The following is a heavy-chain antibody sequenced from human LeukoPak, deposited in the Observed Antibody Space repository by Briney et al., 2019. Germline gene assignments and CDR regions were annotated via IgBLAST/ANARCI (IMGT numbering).Heavy chain of an antibody. CDR2: IKQDGSEK. CDR3: ARDLAPYDRGAFDY. D-gene: IGHD5-12*01. CDR1: GFTFSSYW. J-gene: IGHJ4*02. V-gene: IGHV3-7*01. Sequence: GGSLRLSCAASGFTFSSYWMSWARQAPGKGLEWVANIKQDGSEKYYVDSVKGRFTISRDNAKNSLYLQMNSLRAEDTAVYYCARDLAPYDRGAFDYWGQGTLVTVSS.